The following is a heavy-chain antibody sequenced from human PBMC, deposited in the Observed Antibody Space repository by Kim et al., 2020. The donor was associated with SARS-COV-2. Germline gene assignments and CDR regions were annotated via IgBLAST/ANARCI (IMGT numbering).Heavy chain of an antibody. CDR3: AGDVDRNGGNWFDP. Sequence: SQKFQDRVSISRDTSASTAYMELSSLRSEDTAVYYCAGDVDRNGGNWFDPWGQGTLVTVSS. V-gene: IGHV1-3*01. J-gene: IGHJ5*02. D-gene: IGHD1-1*01.